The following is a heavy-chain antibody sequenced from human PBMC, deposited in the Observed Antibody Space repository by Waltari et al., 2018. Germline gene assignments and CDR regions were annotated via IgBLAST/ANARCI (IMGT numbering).Heavy chain of an antibody. V-gene: IGHV3-23*03. CDR1: GFTFSSYA. Sequence: EVQLLESGGGLVQPGGSLRLSCAASGFTFSSYAMSWVRQAPGKGLEGVSVIYSGGSTYYADSVKGRFTISRDNSKNTLYLQMNSLRAEDTAVYYCAKGMVRGVPFVYWGQGTLVTVSS. CDR2: IYSGGST. J-gene: IGHJ4*02. D-gene: IGHD3-10*01. CDR3: AKGMVRGVPFVY.